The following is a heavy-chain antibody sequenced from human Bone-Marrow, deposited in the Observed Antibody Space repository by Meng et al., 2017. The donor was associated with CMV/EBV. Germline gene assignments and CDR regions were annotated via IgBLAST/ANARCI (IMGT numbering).Heavy chain of an antibody. J-gene: IGHJ3*02. Sequence: GESLKISCAASGFTFSSYAMHWVRQAPGKGLEWVAAISYDGSNKYYADSVKGRFTISRDNSKNTLYLQMNSLRAEDTAVYYCARGGSGYYGDDAFDIWGQGTMVTVSS. CDR2: ISYDGSNK. V-gene: IGHV3-30*04. CDR1: GFTFSSYA. D-gene: IGHD3-22*01. CDR3: ARGGSGYYGDDAFDI.